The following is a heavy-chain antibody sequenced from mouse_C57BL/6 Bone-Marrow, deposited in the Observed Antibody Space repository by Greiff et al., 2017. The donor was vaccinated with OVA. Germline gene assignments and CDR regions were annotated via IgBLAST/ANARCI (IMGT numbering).Heavy chain of an antibody. V-gene: IGHV1-81*01. CDR2: IYPRSGNT. CDR1: GYTFTSYG. Sequence: VKLMESGAELARPGASVKLSCKASGYTFTSYGISWVKQRTGQGLEWIGEIYPRSGNTYYNEKFKGKATLTADKSSSTAYMELRSLTSEDSAVYFCARWAMIRYYAMDYWGQGTSVTVSS. D-gene: IGHD2-4*01. J-gene: IGHJ4*01. CDR3: ARWAMIRYYAMDY.